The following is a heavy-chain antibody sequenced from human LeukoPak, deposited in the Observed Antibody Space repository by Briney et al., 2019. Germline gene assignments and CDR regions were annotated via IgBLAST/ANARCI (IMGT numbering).Heavy chain of an antibody. CDR1: GYSFTSYW. V-gene: IGHV5-51*01. D-gene: IGHD3-22*01. CDR2: IYPGDSDT. CDR3: ARIPKGSDSSRAGWFDP. J-gene: IGHJ5*02. Sequence: GESLKISCKGSGYSFTSYWIGWLRQMPGKGREWMGIIYPGDSDTRYSPSFQGHFTISADKSISTAYLQWSSLKASDTAMYYCARIPKGSDSSRAGWFDPWGQGTLVAVSS.